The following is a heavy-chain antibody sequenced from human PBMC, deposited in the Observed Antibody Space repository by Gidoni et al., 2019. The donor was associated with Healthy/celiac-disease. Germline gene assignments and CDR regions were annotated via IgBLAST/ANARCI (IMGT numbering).Heavy chain of an antibody. CDR2: ISWNSGSI. CDR1: GFTFDDYA. D-gene: IGHD1-26*01. Sequence: EVQLVESGGGLVQPGRSLRLSCAASGFTFDDYAMHWVRQAPGKGLEWVSGISWNSGSIGYADSVKGRFTISRDNAKNSLYLQMNSLRAEDTALYYCAKAGYSGSYYDWFDPWGQGTLVTVSS. V-gene: IGHV3-9*01. J-gene: IGHJ5*02. CDR3: AKAGYSGSYYDWFDP.